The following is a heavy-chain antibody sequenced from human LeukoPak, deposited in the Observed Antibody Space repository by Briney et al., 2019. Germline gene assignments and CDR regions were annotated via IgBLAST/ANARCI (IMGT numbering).Heavy chain of an antibody. CDR1: GGSISSYY. V-gene: IGHV4-59*01. D-gene: IGHD3-9*01. CDR3: ARDLTGFGKINWFDP. Sequence: SETLSLTCTVSGGSISSYYWSWLRQPPGKGLEWIGYIYYSGSTNYNPSLKSRVTISVDTSKNQFSLKLSSVTAADTAVYYCARDLTGFGKINWFDPWGQGTLVTVSS. J-gene: IGHJ5*02. CDR2: IYYSGST.